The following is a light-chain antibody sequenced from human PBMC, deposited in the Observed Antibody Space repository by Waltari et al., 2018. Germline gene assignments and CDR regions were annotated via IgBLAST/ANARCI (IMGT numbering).Light chain of an antibody. Sequence: SYELPQPPSVSVSSGQTAIITCSGDKLGDKYVCWYQHNPGQSPVLIIYEDTMRPSGIPERFSGSNSGNTATLTISGTQTLDEADYYCQVWDGITSTGVFGGGTRLTVL. CDR3: QVWDGITSTGV. V-gene: IGLV3-1*01. CDR2: EDT. CDR1: KLGDKY. J-gene: IGLJ3*02.